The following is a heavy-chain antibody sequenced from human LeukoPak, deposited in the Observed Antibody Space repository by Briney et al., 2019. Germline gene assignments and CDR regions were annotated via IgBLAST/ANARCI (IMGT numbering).Heavy chain of an antibody. Sequence: PGGSLRLSCAASGFTFSDYYMSWIRQAPGKGLEWVSYISSSGSTIYYADSVKGRFTISRDNAKNSLYLQMNSLRAEDTAVYYCAREAVKRTGPHIHDAFDIWGQGTMVTVSS. J-gene: IGHJ3*02. CDR2: ISSSGSTI. CDR1: GFTFSDYY. V-gene: IGHV3-11*04. D-gene: IGHD3/OR15-3a*01. CDR3: AREAVKRTGPHIHDAFDI.